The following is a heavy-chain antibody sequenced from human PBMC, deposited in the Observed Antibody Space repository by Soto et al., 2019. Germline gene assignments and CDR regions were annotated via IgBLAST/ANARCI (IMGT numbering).Heavy chain of an antibody. CDR1: GGSISSYY. D-gene: IGHD2-15*01. V-gene: IGHV4-59*08. CDR2: IYYSGST. J-gene: IGHJ6*03. Sequence: PSETLSLTCTVSGGSISSYYWSWIRQPPGKGLEWIGYIYYSGSTNYNPSLKSRVTISVDTSKNQFSLKLSSVTAADTAVYYCARLGLHHYSAYSYMDAWGKENTLTISS. CDR3: ARLGLHHYSAYSYMDA.